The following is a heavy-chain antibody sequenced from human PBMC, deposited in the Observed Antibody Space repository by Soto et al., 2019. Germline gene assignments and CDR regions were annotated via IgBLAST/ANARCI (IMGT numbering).Heavy chain of an antibody. CDR1: GYTFTSYG. CDR3: ARDIVVVTAILGGGFDY. CDR2: ISAYNGNT. D-gene: IGHD2-21*02. Sequence: QVQLVQSGAEVKKPGASVKVSCKASGYTFTSYGISWVRQAPGQGLEWMGWISAYNGNTNYAQKLQGRVTMTTDTSTSTAYMELRNLRSDDTAVYYCARDIVVVTAILGGGFDYWGQGTLVTVSS. J-gene: IGHJ4*02. V-gene: IGHV1-18*01.